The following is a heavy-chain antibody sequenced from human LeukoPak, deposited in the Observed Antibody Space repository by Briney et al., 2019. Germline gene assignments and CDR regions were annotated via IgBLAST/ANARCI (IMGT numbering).Heavy chain of an antibody. D-gene: IGHD6-13*01. CDR3: ARSMGQQLVLDY. Sequence: SETLSLTCTVSGGSISSYYWSWIGQPAGKGLEWIWRIYTSGSTNYNPSLKSRVTMSVDASKNQFSLKLSSVTAADTAVYYCARSMGQQLVLDYWGQGTLVTVSS. CDR1: GGSISSYY. CDR2: IYTSGST. J-gene: IGHJ4*02. V-gene: IGHV4-4*07.